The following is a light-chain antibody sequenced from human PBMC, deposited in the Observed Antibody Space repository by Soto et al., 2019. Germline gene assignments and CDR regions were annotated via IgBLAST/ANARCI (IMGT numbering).Light chain of an antibody. V-gene: IGKV1-5*03. CDR1: QSISSW. CDR3: QQYYSYWT. Sequence: DLQMTHSPSTLSASVGDRVTITCRASQSISSWLAWYQQKPGKAPKLLIYAASTLESGVPSRFSGSGSGTEFTLTISGLQPDDFTTYYCQQYYSYWTFGQGTKV. CDR2: AAS. J-gene: IGKJ1*01.